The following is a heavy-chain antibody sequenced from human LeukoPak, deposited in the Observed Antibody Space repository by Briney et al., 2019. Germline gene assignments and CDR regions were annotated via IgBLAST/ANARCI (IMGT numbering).Heavy chain of an antibody. D-gene: IGHD2-2*01. CDR3: ARLQYCSGTSCYWFDP. Sequence: TSETLSLTCDVSGGSISSGLYSWSWIRQPLGKGLEWIGYIYHTGSTYYNPSLKSRVTISVDTSKNQFSLRLSSVTAADTAVYYCARLQYCSGTSCYWFDPWGQGTLVTVSS. J-gene: IGHJ5*02. V-gene: IGHV4-30-2*01. CDR1: GGSISSGLYS. CDR2: IYHTGST.